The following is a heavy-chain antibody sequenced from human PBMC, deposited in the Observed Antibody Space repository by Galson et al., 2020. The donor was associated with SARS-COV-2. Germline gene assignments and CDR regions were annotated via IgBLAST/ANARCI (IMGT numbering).Heavy chain of an antibody. CDR3: ARDSGSYAY. CDR1: GFNFSSYW. V-gene: IGHV3-7*01. CDR2: IKQDGSEN. D-gene: IGHD1-26*01. Sequence: GESLKISFAASGFNFSSYWLSWVRQAPGKGLEWVANIKQDGSENYYGDSVKGRFTISRDNAKNSLYLQMNSLRAEDTAVYYCARDSGSYAYWGQGTLVTVSS. J-gene: IGHJ4*02.